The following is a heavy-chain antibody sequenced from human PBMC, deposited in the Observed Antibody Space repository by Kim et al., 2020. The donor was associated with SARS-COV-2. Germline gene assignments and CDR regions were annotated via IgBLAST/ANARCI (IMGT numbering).Heavy chain of an antibody. V-gene: IGHV4-59*01. CDR1: GGSISSYY. CDR3: ARDTYDSSGYYRPHAFDI. CDR2: IYYSGST. J-gene: IGHJ3*02. D-gene: IGHD3-22*01. Sequence: SETLSLTCTVSGGSISSYYWSWIRQPPGKGLEWIGYIYYSGSTNYNPSLKSRVTISVDTSKNQFSLKLSSVTAADTAVYYCARDTYDSSGYYRPHAFDIWGQGTMVTVSS.